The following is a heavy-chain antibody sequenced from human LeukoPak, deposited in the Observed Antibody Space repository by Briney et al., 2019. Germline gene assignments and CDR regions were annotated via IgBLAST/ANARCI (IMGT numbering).Heavy chain of an antibody. CDR3: ARTYLLRYFDWSPGLAFDI. D-gene: IGHD3-9*01. V-gene: IGHV5-51*01. Sequence: GESLKISCKGSGYSFTSYWIGWVRQMPGKGLEWMGIIYPGDSDTRYSPSFQGQVTISADKSISTAYLQWSSLKASDTAMYYCARTYLLRYFDWSPGLAFDIWGQGTMVTVSS. CDR2: IYPGDSDT. CDR1: GYSFTSYW. J-gene: IGHJ3*02.